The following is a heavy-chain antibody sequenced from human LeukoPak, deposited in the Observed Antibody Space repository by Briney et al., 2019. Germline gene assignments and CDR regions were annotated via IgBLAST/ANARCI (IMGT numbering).Heavy chain of an antibody. J-gene: IGHJ4*02. CDR2: ISDSVNT. V-gene: IGHV4-39*01. CDR3: ARQGDGGRAYDH. Sequence: PPETLSLTCTVSGASINNSTYYWGWIRQPPGKGLEWIGTISDSVNTYFNPSLRSRVTISVDASKNQFSLKVTSVTAADTAVYYCARQGDGGRAYDHWGQGTLVTVSS. D-gene: IGHD4-23*01. CDR1: GASINNSTYY.